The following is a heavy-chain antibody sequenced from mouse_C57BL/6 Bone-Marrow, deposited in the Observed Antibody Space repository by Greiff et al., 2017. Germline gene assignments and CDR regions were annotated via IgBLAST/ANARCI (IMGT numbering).Heavy chain of an antibody. CDR1: GYTFTSYW. CDR2: IDPSDSYT. J-gene: IGHJ4*01. D-gene: IGHD2-4*01. CDR3: ARNYDLYYAMDY. Sequence: QVQLQQPGAELVKPGASVKLSCKASGYTFTSYWMQWVKQRPGQGLEWIGEIDPSDSYTNYNQKFKGKATLTVDTSSSTAYMQLSSLTSEDSAFYYCARNYDLYYAMDYWGQGTSVTVSS. V-gene: IGHV1-50*01.